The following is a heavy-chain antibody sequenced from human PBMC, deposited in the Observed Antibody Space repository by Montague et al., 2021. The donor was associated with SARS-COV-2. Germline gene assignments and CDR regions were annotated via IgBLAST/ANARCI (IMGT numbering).Heavy chain of an antibody. Sequence: SETLSLTCAVYGGSFSGYYWSWIRQPPGKGLEWIGEIDHRGSTNHNPSLKSRVIISVDTSKNQLSLKLSSVTAADTAVYYRARGTGPRSITLFGVIISGHVFDIWGQGTMVTVSS. D-gene: IGHD3-3*01. CDR1: GGSFSGYY. CDR3: ARGTGPRSITLFGVIISGHVFDI. CDR2: IDHRGST. J-gene: IGHJ3*02. V-gene: IGHV4-34*01.